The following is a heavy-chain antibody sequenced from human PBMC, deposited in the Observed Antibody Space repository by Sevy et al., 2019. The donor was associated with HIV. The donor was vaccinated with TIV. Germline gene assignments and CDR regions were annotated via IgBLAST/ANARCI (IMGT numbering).Heavy chain of an antibody. J-gene: IGHJ4*02. CDR1: GFTFSNAW. V-gene: IGHV3-15*01. D-gene: IGHD5-18*01. CDR3: TTDGIYLTAMVLYY. Sequence: GGSLRLSCAASGFTFSNAWMSGVRQAPGKGLEWVGRIKSKTDGGTTDYAAPVKGRFTISRDDSKNTLYLQMNSLKTAETAVYYCTTDGIYLTAMVLYYWGQGTLVTVSS. CDR2: IKSKTDGGTT.